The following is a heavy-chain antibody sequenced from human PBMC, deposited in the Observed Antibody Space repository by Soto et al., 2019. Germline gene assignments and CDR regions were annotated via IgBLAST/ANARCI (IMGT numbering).Heavy chain of an antibody. D-gene: IGHD3-22*01. CDR1: GGTFSSYA. V-gene: IGHV1-69*01. Sequence: QVPLVQSGAEVKKPGSSVKVSCKASGGTFSSYAISWVRQAPGQGLEWMGGIIPIFGTANYAQKFQGRVTITADESTSTAYMELSSLRSEDTAVYYCARTIPSSGYYHHDAFDIWGQGTMVTVSS. CDR2: IIPIFGTA. J-gene: IGHJ3*02. CDR3: ARTIPSSGYYHHDAFDI.